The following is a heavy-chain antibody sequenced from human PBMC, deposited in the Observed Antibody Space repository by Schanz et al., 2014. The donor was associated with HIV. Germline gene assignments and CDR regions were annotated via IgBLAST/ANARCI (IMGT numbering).Heavy chain of an antibody. Sequence: EVQLVESGGGFVQPGGSLRLSCAASGFTFSSYWMHWVRQAPGKGLVWVSRINSDGSSTTYADYVKGRFTISRDNAKNTLYLQMNSLRGEDTAVYYCVRETSSGVDYFDYWGQGTLVTVS. CDR2: INSDGSST. V-gene: IGHV3-74*01. J-gene: IGHJ4*02. D-gene: IGHD3-10*01. CDR1: GFTFSSYW. CDR3: VRETSSGVDYFDY.